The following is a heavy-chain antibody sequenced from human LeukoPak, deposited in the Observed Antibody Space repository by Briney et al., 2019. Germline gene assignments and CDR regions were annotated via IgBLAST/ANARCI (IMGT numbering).Heavy chain of an antibody. J-gene: IGHJ4*02. D-gene: IGHD3-10*01. V-gene: IGHV3-74*01. CDR1: GFTFSSYW. CDR3: AKILASGSGSY. CDR2: INDDGRST. Sequence: GGSLRLSCAASGFTFSSYWMHWVRQAPGKGLVGVSRINDDGRSTSYADSVKGRFTISRDNSKNTLILQMDSLRADDTAIYYCAKILASGSGSYWGQGTLVLVSS.